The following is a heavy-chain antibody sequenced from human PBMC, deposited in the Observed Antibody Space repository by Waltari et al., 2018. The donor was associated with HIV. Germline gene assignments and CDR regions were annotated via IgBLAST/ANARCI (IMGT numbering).Heavy chain of an antibody. V-gene: IGHV1-3*01. CDR1: GYTFTSYA. CDR3: ARSDYYDSSGYYSQGPFDY. Sequence: QVQLVQSGAEVKKPGASVKVSCKASGYTFTSYAMHWVRQAPGQRLEWMGWINAGNGNTKYSQKFQGRVTITRDTSASTAYMELSSLRSEDTAVYYCARSDYYDSSGYYSQGPFDYWGQGTLVTVSS. J-gene: IGHJ4*02. CDR2: INAGNGNT. D-gene: IGHD3-22*01.